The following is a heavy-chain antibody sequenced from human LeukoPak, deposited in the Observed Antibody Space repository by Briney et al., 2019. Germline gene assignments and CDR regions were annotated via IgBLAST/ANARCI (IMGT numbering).Heavy chain of an antibody. CDR3: ARREGSGSYYVGAFDI. D-gene: IGHD3-10*01. CDR2: IYPGDSDT. Sequence: GESLQISCKGSGYSFTIYSIGWVRPWPGDRVEWMGIIYPGDSDTRYSPSFQGQVTISVDKTISTAYLQWSSLKASDNAMYYCARREGSGSYYVGAFDIWGQGTMVTVSS. V-gene: IGHV5-51*01. CDR1: GYSFTIYS. J-gene: IGHJ3*02.